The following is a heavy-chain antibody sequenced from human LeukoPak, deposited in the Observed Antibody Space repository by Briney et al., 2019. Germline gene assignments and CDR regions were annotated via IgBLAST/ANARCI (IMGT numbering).Heavy chain of an antibody. CDR2: ITSGGST. V-gene: IGHV3-23*01. J-gene: IGHJ4*02. CDR3: AKDREYCSGGSCYYDY. CDR1: GFTFSNDV. Sequence: PGGSLRLSCAASGFTFSNDVMRWVRQAPGKGLEWVSSITSGGSTYYADSVKGRFTISRDNSKNTLYLQMNSLRAEDTAVYYCAKDREYCSGGSCYYDYWGQGTLVTVSS. D-gene: IGHD2-15*01.